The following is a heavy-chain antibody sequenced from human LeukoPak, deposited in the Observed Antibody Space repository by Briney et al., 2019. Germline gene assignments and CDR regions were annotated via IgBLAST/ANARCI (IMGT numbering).Heavy chain of an antibody. D-gene: IGHD3-10*01. CDR2: ILYDGSKK. Sequence: GGSLRLSCAGSGFTFSDYALHWVRQAPGKGLEWVALILYDGSKKFYADPLKGRFTITKDNSNNTLYLQMDSLRPEDTAVYYCARAIYDSGSLTAVYWGQGTLVTVSS. CDR1: GFTFSDYA. CDR3: ARAIYDSGSLTAVY. V-gene: IGHV3-30*04. J-gene: IGHJ4*02.